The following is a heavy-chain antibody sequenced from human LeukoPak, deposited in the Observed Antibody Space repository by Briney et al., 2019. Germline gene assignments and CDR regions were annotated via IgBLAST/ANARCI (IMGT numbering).Heavy chain of an antibody. CDR2: IDPSDSYT. CDR1: GYSFTSYW. V-gene: IGHV5-10-1*01. D-gene: IGHD6-13*01. J-gene: IGHJ6*02. Sequence: GESLKISCKGSGYSFTSYWISWVRQMPGKGLEWMGRIDPSDSYTNYSPSFQGHVTISADKSISTAYLQWSSLKASDTAMYYCARAEPRSESYGSSWYHHGMDVWGQGTTVTVSS. CDR3: ARAEPRSESYGSSWYHHGMDV.